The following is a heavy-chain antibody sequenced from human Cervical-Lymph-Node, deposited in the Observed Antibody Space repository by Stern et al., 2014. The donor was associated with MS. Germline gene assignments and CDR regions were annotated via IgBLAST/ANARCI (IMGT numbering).Heavy chain of an antibody. D-gene: IGHD2-21*02. CDR2: INHGGVT. J-gene: IGHJ4*02. V-gene: IGHV4-34*01. CDR3: ARRLVTAPVDY. CDR1: GGSFSGYY. Sequence: QVQLQQWGAGLLKPSETLSLTCAVYGGSFSGYYWNWIRQTPGKGLEWIGEINHGGVTKFNPSLKNRVTISVDTSKSQFSLKLTSVTAADSAMYFCARRLVTAPVDYWGQGTLVTVSS.